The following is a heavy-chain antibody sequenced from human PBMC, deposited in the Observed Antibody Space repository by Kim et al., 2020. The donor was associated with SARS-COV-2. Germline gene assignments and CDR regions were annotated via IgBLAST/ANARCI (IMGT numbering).Heavy chain of an antibody. CDR2: IWYDGSNK. J-gene: IGHJ4*02. D-gene: IGHD3-22*01. CDR3: ARGTLKGYYYDSYFDY. Sequence: GGSLRLSCAASGFTFSSYGMHWVRQAPGKGLEWVAVIWYDGSNKYYADSVKGRFTISRDNSKNTLYLQMNSLRAEDTAVYYCARGTLKGYYYDSYFDYWGQGTLVTVSS. V-gene: IGHV3-33*01. CDR1: GFTFSSYG.